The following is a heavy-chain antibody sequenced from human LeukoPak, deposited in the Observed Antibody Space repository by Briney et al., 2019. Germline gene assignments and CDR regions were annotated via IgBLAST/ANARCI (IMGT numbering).Heavy chain of an antibody. V-gene: IGHV3-23*01. Sequence: PGGSLRLSCAASGSTFNSYAMSWVRQAPGRGLQWVSAISDSGDTTYYADSVKGRFTISRDNSKNTLYLQMNSLRAEDTAVYYCAKRSSSRSGYFDYWGQGTLVTVSS. D-gene: IGHD6-13*01. CDR1: GSTFNSYA. CDR2: ISDSGDTT. CDR3: AKRSSSRSGYFDY. J-gene: IGHJ4*02.